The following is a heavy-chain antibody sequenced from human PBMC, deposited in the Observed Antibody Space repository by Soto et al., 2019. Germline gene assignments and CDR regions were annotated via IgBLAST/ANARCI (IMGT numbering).Heavy chain of an antibody. D-gene: IGHD1-26*01. Sequence: SGSLSLSCAVSGGTISSNNWWSWVRQPPGKGLEWIGEIYHGGSTTYNPSLKSRLTMSLDKSKNQFSLKLSSVTAADTAVYYCARARPRPQWELPHFDYWGQGTLVTVSS. CDR2: IYHGGST. V-gene: IGHV4-4*02. CDR1: GGTISSNNW. J-gene: IGHJ4*02. CDR3: ARARPRPQWELPHFDY.